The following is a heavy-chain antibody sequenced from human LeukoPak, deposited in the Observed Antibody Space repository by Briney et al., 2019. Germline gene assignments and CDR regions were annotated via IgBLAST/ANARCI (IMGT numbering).Heavy chain of an antibody. CDR3: ARIVGATPYYYYMDV. CDR1: GYTFTSYG. D-gene: IGHD1-26*01. CDR2: ISAYNGNT. Sequence: APVKVSCKASGYTFTSYGISWVRQAPGQGLEWMGWISAYNGNTNYAQKLQGRVTMTTDTSTSTAYMELRSLRSDDTAVYYCARIVGATPYYYYMDVWGKGTTVTVSS. J-gene: IGHJ6*03. V-gene: IGHV1-18*01.